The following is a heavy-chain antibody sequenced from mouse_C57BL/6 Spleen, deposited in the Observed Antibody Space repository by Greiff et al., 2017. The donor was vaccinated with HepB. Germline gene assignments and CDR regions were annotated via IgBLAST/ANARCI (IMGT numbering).Heavy chain of an antibody. CDR2: IYPGSGST. J-gene: IGHJ2*01. CDR1: GYTFTSYW. V-gene: IGHV1-55*01. CDR3: AIQDYDYDGFDY. D-gene: IGHD2-4*01. Sequence: QVQLQQPGAELVKPGASVKMSCKASGYTFTSYWITWVKQRPGQGLEWIGDIYPGSGSTNYNEKFKSKATLTVDTSSSTAYMQLSSLTSEDSAVYYCAIQDYDYDGFDYWGQGTTLTVSS.